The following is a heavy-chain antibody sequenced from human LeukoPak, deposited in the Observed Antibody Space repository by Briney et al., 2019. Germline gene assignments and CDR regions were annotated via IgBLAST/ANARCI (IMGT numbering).Heavy chain of an antibody. V-gene: IGHV4-59*01. CDR1: GGSISSYY. D-gene: IGHD2-2*01. CDR2: IYYSGST. J-gene: IGHJ4*02. Sequence: PSETLSLTCTVSGGSISSYYWSWIRQPPGKGLEWIGYIYYSGSTNYNPSLKSRVTISVDTSKNQFSLKLSSVTAADTAVYYCARGPDCSSASCPYPYYFDYWGQGTLVTVSS. CDR3: ARGPDCSSASCPYPYYFDY.